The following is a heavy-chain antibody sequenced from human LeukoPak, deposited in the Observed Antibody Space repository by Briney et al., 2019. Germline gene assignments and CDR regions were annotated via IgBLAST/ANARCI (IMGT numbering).Heavy chain of an antibody. D-gene: IGHD6-19*01. CDR3: ARLLYHCSGGCYSRAFDC. CDR2: IYSGGST. Sequence: PGGSLRHLRAPWGLIVSTQSMGWVRQGPRKGLEWVSVIYSGGSTYYEDSGKGLFNISRDNSKNTLYLQMNSLRAEDTAVYYCARLLYHCSGGCYSRAFDCWGQGSLVAVSS. V-gene: IGHV3-53*01. CDR1: GLIVSTQS. J-gene: IGHJ4*02.